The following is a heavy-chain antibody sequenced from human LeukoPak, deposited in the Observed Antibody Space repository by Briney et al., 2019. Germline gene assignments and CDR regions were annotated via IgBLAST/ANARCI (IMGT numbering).Heavy chain of an antibody. Sequence: ASVKVSCKVSGYTLTELSMHWVRQAPGKGLEWMGGFDPEDGETFYAQKFQGRVTITRNTSISTAYMDLSSLRSEDSAVYYCARGRTSAGGYSGHDWGDWFDPWGQGTLVTVSS. CDR3: ARGRTSAGGYSGHDWGDWFDP. D-gene: IGHD5-12*01. CDR2: FDPEDGET. V-gene: IGHV1-24*01. J-gene: IGHJ5*02. CDR1: GYTLTELS.